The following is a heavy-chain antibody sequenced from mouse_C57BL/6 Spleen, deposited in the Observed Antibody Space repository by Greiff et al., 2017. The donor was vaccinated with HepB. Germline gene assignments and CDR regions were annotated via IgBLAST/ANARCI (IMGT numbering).Heavy chain of an antibody. CDR3: AREAYGGFAY. CDR2: ISYDGSN. CDR1: GYSITSGYY. V-gene: IGHV3-6*01. J-gene: IGHJ3*01. Sequence: EVKLMESGPGLVKPSQSLSLTCSVTGYSITSGYYWNWIRQFPGNKLEWMGYISYDGSNNYNPSLKNRISITRDTSKNQFFLKLNSVTTEDTATYYCAREAYGGFAYWGQGTLVTVSA. D-gene: IGHD1-1*01.